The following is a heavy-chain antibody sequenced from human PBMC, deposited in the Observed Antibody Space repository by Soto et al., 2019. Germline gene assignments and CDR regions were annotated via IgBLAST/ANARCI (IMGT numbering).Heavy chain of an antibody. D-gene: IGHD5-18*01. V-gene: IGHV4-30-4*01. CDR2: IYYSGST. Sequence: LSLTCTVSGGSISSGDYYWSWIRQPPGKGLEWIGYIYYSGSTYYNPSLKSRVTISVDTSKNQFSLKLSSVTAADTAVYYCARAIKLWSLFDPSGQATLVTVSS. CDR1: GGSISSGDYY. J-gene: IGHJ5*02. CDR3: ARAIKLWSLFDP.